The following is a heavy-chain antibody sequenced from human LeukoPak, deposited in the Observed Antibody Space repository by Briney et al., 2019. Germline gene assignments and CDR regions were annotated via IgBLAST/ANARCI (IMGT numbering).Heavy chain of an antibody. CDR2: VYSGGSS. Sequence: PGGSLRLFCVVSGFTVSSNYMSWVRQAPGKGLECVSIVYSGGSSYYADSVKGRFTISRDKSKNTLYLQMNSLRAEDTAVYYCARGYCSGGGCYQAYYFDYWGQGTLVTVSS. CDR3: ARGYCSGGGCYQAYYFDY. CDR1: GFTVSSNY. V-gene: IGHV3-53*01. D-gene: IGHD2-15*01. J-gene: IGHJ4*02.